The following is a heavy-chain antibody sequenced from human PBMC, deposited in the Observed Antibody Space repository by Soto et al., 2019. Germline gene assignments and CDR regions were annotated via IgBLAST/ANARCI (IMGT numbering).Heavy chain of an antibody. J-gene: IGHJ4*02. Sequence: QVQLQESGPGLVKPSQTLSLTCTVSGGSISSGGYYWSWIRQHPGKGLEWIGYIYYSGSTYYNPSITSRVTITVDTSKNQFSLKLSSVTAADTAVYYCARARDYSNWDPLLDWGQGTLVTVSS. CDR3: ARARDYSNWDPLLD. D-gene: IGHD4-4*01. V-gene: IGHV4-31*03. CDR1: GGSISSGGYY. CDR2: IYYSGST.